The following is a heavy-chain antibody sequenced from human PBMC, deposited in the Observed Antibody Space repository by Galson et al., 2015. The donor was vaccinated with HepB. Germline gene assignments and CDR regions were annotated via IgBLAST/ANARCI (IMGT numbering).Heavy chain of an antibody. J-gene: IGHJ6*03. CDR2: ISNGGSKT. Sequence: SLRLSCAASGFPFDSYAMNWVRQAPGKGLEWVSTISNGGSKTYYVDSVKGRFTISRDNSKNTLSLQLNSLRAEDTAVYYCAKSGYLSVWDYYYYYMDVWGKGTTVTVSS. D-gene: IGHD3-22*01. V-gene: IGHV3-23*01. CDR1: GFPFDSYA. CDR3: AKSGYLSVWDYYYYYMDV.